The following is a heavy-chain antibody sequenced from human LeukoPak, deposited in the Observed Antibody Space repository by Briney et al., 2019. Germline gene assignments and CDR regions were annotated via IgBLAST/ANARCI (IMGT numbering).Heavy chain of an antibody. CDR1: GYTFSNNA. CDR3: AKIWGPLLDTAMVKGYYFDS. V-gene: IGHV3-23*01. J-gene: IGHJ4*02. CDR2: ISDSGRST. Sequence: GGSLRLSCTASGYTFSNNAMNWVRQAPGRGLEWVSGISDSGRSTYYADSVKGRFIVSRDNSRNTLYLQLNSLSAEDTAVYYCAKIWGPLLDTAMVKGYYFDSWGQGTLVTVSS. D-gene: IGHD5-18*01.